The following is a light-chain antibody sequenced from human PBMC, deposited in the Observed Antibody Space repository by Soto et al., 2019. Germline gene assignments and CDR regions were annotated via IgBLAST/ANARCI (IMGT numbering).Light chain of an antibody. CDR3: QQSYSTPQYT. CDR2: AAS. Sequence: DIQMTQSPSSLSASVGDRVTITCRASQSISSYLNWYQQKPGKATKLLIYAASSLQSRVPSRFSGSGSGTDFTLTISSLQPEDFATYYCQQSYSTPQYTFGQGTKLEIK. CDR1: QSISSY. V-gene: IGKV1-39*01. J-gene: IGKJ2*01.